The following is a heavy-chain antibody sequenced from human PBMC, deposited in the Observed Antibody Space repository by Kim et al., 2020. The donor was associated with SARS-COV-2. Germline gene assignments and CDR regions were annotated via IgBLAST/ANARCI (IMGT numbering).Heavy chain of an antibody. CDR2: INPNSGGT. J-gene: IGHJ4*02. D-gene: IGHD2-2*01. CDR1: GYTFTGYY. Sequence: ASVKVSCKASGYTFTGYYMHWVRQAPGQGLEWMGWINPNSGGTNYAQKFQGRVTMTRDTSISTAYMELSRLRSDDTAVYYCARDLGKYIPAAVNWGQGTLVTVSS. CDR3: ARDLGKYIPAAVN. V-gene: IGHV1-2*02.